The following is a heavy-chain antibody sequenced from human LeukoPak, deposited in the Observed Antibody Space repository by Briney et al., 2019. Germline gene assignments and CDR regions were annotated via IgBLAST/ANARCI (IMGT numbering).Heavy chain of an antibody. J-gene: IGHJ4*02. Sequence: EGSLKLSCAASGFTFGASTLHWVRQASGKGLEWVGHIRSKAHNYATQYAASVKGRFTISRDDSKNTAYLQMNSLKTEDTAVYYCTGSSKGYWGQGALVTVSS. CDR2: IRSKAHNYAT. V-gene: IGHV3-73*01. CDR3: TGSSKGY. CDR1: GFTFGAST. D-gene: IGHD2-2*01.